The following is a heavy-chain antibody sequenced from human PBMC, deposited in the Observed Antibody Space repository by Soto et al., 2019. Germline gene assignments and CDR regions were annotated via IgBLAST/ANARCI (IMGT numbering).Heavy chain of an antibody. V-gene: IGHV3-30*18. CDR2: IAYDGNNK. CDR1: VFIFSADY. J-gene: IGHJ3*02. D-gene: IGHD2-15*01. Sequence: QVQLVESGGGVVQPGRSLRLSCAASVFIFSADYIHWVRQAPGKWLEWVALIAYDGNNKYYADSVKGRFTISRDNPKNTMYLQMNSLSAEYTAVFYCAKLTVVNPDGLEMWGQGTRVTVSS. CDR3: AKLTVVNPDGLEM.